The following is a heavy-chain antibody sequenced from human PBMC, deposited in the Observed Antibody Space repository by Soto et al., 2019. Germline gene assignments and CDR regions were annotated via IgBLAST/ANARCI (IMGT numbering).Heavy chain of an antibody. Sequence: PGGSLRLSCAASGFTFSSYGMHWVRQAPGKGLEWVAVISHDGSNKYYADSVKGRSTISRDNSKNTLYLQMNSLRAEDTAVYYCAKDNRFLEWISLWGQGTLVTVSS. CDR1: GFTFSSYG. J-gene: IGHJ4*02. D-gene: IGHD3-3*01. CDR2: ISHDGSNK. V-gene: IGHV3-30*18. CDR3: AKDNRFLEWISL.